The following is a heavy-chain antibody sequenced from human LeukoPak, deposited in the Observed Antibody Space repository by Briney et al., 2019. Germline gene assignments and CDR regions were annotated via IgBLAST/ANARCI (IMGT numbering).Heavy chain of an antibody. CDR1: GFSFSSYA. Sequence: GGSLRLSCAASGFSFSSYAMHWVRQAPGKGLEWVAVISYDGSNKYYADSVKGRFTISRDNSKNTPYLQMNSLRAEDTAVYYCARGYYDSSGYYEYWGQGTLVTVSS. D-gene: IGHD3-22*01. J-gene: IGHJ4*02. V-gene: IGHV3-30-3*01. CDR2: ISYDGSNK. CDR3: ARGYYDSSGYYEY.